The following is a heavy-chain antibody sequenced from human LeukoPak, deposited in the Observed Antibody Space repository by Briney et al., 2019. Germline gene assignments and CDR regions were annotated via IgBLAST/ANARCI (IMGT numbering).Heavy chain of an antibody. J-gene: IGHJ4*02. D-gene: IGHD4-11*01. Sequence: SVKVSCTASGGTFSSYAISWVRQAPGQGLEWMGGIIPIFGTANYAQNFQGRVTITADESTSTAYMELSSLRSEDTAVYYCARGREPTDYTQSFDYWGQGTLVTVSS. CDR2: IIPIFGTA. CDR1: GGTFSSYA. V-gene: IGHV1-69*13. CDR3: ARGREPTDYTQSFDY.